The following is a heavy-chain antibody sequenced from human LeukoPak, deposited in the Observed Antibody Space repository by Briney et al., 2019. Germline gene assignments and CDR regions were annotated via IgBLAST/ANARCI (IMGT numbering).Heavy chain of an antibody. CDR2: IYYSGRP. V-gene: IGHV4-39*02. J-gene: IGHJ4*02. CDR3: AREAGELRIFDY. D-gene: IGHD3-10*01. Sequence: SETLSLTCTVSGASTSSSSYFWGWIRQPPGKGLEWIGTIYYSGRPYYTPSLKSRITISLDASKNQFSLKLNSVTAADTAVYYCAREAGELRIFDYWGQGTLVTVSS. CDR1: GASTSSSSYF.